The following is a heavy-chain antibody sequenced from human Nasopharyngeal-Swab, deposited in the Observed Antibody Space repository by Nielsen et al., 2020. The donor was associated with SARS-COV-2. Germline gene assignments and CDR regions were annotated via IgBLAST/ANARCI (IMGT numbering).Heavy chain of an antibody. CDR2: IIPIFGTA. Sequence: SVKVSCKASGGTFSSYAISWVRQAPGQGPEWMGGIIPIFGTANYAQKFQGRVTITADKSTSTAYMELSSLRSEDTAVYYCARGRQQLVRGYDYWGQGTLVTVSS. D-gene: IGHD6-13*01. CDR3: ARGRQQLVRGYDY. V-gene: IGHV1-69*06. J-gene: IGHJ4*02. CDR1: GGTFSSYA.